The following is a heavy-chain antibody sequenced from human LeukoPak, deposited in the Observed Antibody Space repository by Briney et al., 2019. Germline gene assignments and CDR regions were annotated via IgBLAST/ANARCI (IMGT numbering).Heavy chain of an antibody. Sequence: SETLSLTCAVSGYSISSGYYWGWIRQPPGKGLEWIGSIYHSGSTYYNPSLKSRVTISVDTSKNQFSLKLSSVTAADTAVYYCARQFVTPPNYDSSLYEDYWGQGTLVTVSS. V-gene: IGHV4-38-2*01. J-gene: IGHJ4*02. D-gene: IGHD3-22*01. CDR3: ARQFVTPPNYDSSLYEDY. CDR1: GYSISSGYY. CDR2: IYHSGST.